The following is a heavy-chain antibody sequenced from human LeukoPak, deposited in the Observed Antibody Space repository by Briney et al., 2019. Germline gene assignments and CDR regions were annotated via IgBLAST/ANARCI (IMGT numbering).Heavy chain of an antibody. V-gene: IGHV3-21*01. CDR2: ISTSSSYI. J-gene: IGHJ3*02. CDR1: GFTFDDYA. D-gene: IGHD5-18*01. Sequence: GGSLRLSCAASGFTFDDYAMHWVRQAPGKGLEWVSFISTSSSYIHYADSVKGRFTISRDNARNSLYLQMNSLRAEDTAVYYCARVVDTPMVLYGAFDIWGQGTMVTVSS. CDR3: ARVVDTPMVLYGAFDI.